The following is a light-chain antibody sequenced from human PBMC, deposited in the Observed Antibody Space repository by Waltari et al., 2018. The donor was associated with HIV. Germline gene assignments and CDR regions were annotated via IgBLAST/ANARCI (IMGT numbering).Light chain of an antibody. CDR2: DAS. CDR1: QSVTTY. CDR3: QARHSWPPLFT. V-gene: IGKV3-11*01. J-gene: IGKJ3*01. Sequence: EIVLKQSPATLSLSPGEGATLSCRASQSVTTYLAWFQQKPGQPPRLLIFDASSRATGVPARFSGSGSGTDFSLTISSLEPEDFAIYYCQARHSWPPLFTFGPGTKVEMK.